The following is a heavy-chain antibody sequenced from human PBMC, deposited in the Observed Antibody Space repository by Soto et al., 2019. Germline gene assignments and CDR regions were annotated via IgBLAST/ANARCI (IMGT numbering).Heavy chain of an antibody. CDR2: IYWDDDK. J-gene: IGHJ4*02. D-gene: IGHD2-8*01. V-gene: IGHV2-5*02. CDR3: ALSKGYCTNGVCYFDY. CDR1: GLSLSTSGVG. Sequence: QITLKESGPTLVKPTQTLTLTCTFSGLSLSTSGVGVGWIRQPPGKALAWLALIYWDDDKRYTPSLRSRLTITKDTSKNQVVLTMTNMDPVDTATYYCALSKGYCTNGVCYFDYWGQGTLVTVSS.